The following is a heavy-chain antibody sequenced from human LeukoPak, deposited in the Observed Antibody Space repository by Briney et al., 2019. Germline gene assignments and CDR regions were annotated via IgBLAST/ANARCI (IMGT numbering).Heavy chain of an antibody. Sequence: SVKVSCKASGGTFSSYGLSWVRQAPGQGLEWMGRIIPFLDIPNYAQKFQGRLTITADKSTSTSYMELTHLRTDDTAVYFCARAGQVGHNYLDPWGQGTLVTVSS. CDR1: GGTFSSYG. D-gene: IGHD1-1*01. CDR2: IIPFLDIP. V-gene: IGHV1-69*04. CDR3: ARAGQVGHNYLDP. J-gene: IGHJ5*02.